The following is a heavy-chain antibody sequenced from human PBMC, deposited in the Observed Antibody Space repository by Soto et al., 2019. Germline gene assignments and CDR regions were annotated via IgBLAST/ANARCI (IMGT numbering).Heavy chain of an antibody. Sequence: EVQLLESGGGLVQPGGSLRLSCAASGFTFSSYAMSWVRQAPGKGLEWVSAISGSGGSTYYADSVKGRFTISRDNSKNTLYLQMNSLRAEDTAVYYCAKPSSYYDILTGYSDAFDIWGQGTMVTVSS. D-gene: IGHD3-9*01. CDR2: ISGSGGST. J-gene: IGHJ3*02. CDR3: AKPSSYYDILTGYSDAFDI. V-gene: IGHV3-23*01. CDR1: GFTFSSYA.